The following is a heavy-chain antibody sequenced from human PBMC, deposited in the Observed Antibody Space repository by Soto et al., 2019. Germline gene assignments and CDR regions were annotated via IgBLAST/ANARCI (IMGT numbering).Heavy chain of an antibody. CDR1: GGSFSGYY. CDR2: INHSGSP. J-gene: IGHJ4*02. V-gene: IGHV4-34*01. Sequence: QVQLQQWGAGLLKPSETLSLTCAVYGGSFSGYYWTWIRQPPRTGLEWIGEINHSGSPNYNPSLKIRVTISVDTSTNHFSLKLTSVTAAATAVYYCARDKITGLFDYWGQGTLVTVSS. CDR3: ARDKITGLFDY. D-gene: IGHD2-8*02.